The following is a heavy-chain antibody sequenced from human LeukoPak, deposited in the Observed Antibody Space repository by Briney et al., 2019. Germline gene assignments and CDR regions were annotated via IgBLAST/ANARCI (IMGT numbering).Heavy chain of an antibody. CDR2: IRNKANSHTT. V-gene: IGHV3-72*01. CDR3: VTVSSFDY. Sequence: GGSLRLSCAASGFTFSSYALSWVRQAPGKGLEWVGRIRNKANSHTTEYAASVKDRFTISRDDSKNSLYLQMNSLKTEDTAVYYCVTVSSFDYWGQGTLVTVSS. J-gene: IGHJ4*02. CDR1: GFTFSSYA.